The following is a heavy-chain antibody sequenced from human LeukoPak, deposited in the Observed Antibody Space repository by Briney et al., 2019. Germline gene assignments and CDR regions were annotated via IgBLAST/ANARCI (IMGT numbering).Heavy chain of an antibody. CDR2: FGPENGET. CDR3: TRSAVVLPYYFDY. CDR1: GYSLTELS. Sequence: GASVKVSCKVSGYSLTELSMHWVRQAPGKGLEWMGSFGPENGETLYAQEFQGRVTLAEDTSADTAYLELSSLRSEDTALYYCTRSAVVLPYYFDYWGQGTLVTVSS. D-gene: IGHD3-22*01. V-gene: IGHV1-24*01. J-gene: IGHJ4*02.